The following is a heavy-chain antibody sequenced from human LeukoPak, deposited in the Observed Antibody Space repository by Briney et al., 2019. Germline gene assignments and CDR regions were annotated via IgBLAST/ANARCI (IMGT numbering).Heavy chain of an antibody. CDR1: GGTFSSYG. V-gene: IGHV1-69*13. CDR3: ARDRSSWYVSWFDP. D-gene: IGHD6-13*01. Sequence: ASVKVSCKASGGTFSSYGISWVRQAPGQGLEWMGGIIPIFGTANYAQKFQGRVTITADESTSTAYMELSSLRSEDTAVYYCARDRSSWYVSWFDPWGQGTLVTVSS. J-gene: IGHJ5*02. CDR2: IIPIFGTA.